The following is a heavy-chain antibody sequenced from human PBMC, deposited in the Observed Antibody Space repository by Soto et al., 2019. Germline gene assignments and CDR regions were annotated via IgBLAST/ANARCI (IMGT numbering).Heavy chain of an antibody. Sequence: QVQLVQSGAEVKKPGSSVKVSCKASGGTFSSYAISWVRQVPGQGLEWMGGIIPIFGTANYAQKFQGRVTITADKSTSTAYMELSSLRSEDTAVYYCAFCEAAAGHFWFDPWGQGTLVTVSS. D-gene: IGHD6-13*01. J-gene: IGHJ5*02. CDR2: IIPIFGTA. V-gene: IGHV1-69*06. CDR1: GGTFSSYA. CDR3: AFCEAAAGHFWFDP.